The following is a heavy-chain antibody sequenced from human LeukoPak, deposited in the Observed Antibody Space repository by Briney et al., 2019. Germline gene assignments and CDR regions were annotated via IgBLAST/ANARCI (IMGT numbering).Heavy chain of an antibody. CDR2: IHSSGRT. D-gene: IGHD5-12*01. V-gene: IGHV4-59*01. CDR3: VRGGGYLPDY. CDR1: GDSSSSYY. Sequence: SETLSLTCTVSGDSSSSYYWSWIRQPPGKTLEWIGYIHSSGRTNYKPSLKSRVTMSVDTSKNQFSLKLSSVTAADTAVYYCVRGGGYLPDYWGQGTLVTVSS. J-gene: IGHJ4*02.